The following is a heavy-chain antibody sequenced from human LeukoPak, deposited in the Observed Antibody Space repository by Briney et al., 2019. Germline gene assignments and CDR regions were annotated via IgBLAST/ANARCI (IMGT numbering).Heavy chain of an antibody. Sequence: PGWSLRLSCSSAGFNFGTHAMHCGRHAPGKGLGWVGMVWRGGDFMDYGDYVKGRFPISSDDSRSALYLQMESLRAEDTAVYSFVTDPPASGWALWSWGQGALVTVSS. D-gene: IGHD6-19*01. CDR1: GFNFGTHA. J-gene: IGHJ5*02. V-gene: IGHV3-33*01. CDR3: VTDPPASGWALWS. CDR2: VWRGGDFM.